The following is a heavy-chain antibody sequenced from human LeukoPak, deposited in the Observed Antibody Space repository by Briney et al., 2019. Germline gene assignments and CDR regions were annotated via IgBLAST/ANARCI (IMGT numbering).Heavy chain of an antibody. D-gene: IGHD3-3*01. CDR1: GFTFSSYA. V-gene: IGHV3-23*01. CDR3: AKHYDFWSGYFPFDY. J-gene: IGHJ4*02. CDR2: ISGSGGST. Sequence: GGSLRLSCAASGFTFSSYAMSWVRQAPGKGLEWVSAISGSGGSTYYADSVKGRFTISRDNSKNTLYLQTNSLRAEDTAVYYCAKHYDFWSGYFPFDYWGQGTLVTVSS.